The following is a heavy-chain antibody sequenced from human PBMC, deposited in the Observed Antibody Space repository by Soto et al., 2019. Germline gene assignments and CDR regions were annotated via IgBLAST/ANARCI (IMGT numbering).Heavy chain of an antibody. J-gene: IGHJ6*02. CDR2: ISSSGSTI. CDR1: GFTFSSYE. Sequence: GGSLRLACAASGFTFSSYEMNWVRQAPGKGLEWVSYISSSGSTIYYADSVKGRFTISRDNAKHSLYLQMDSLRAEDTAVYYCARDGCSGGSCYSYYYYYGMDVWGQGTTVTVSS. D-gene: IGHD2-15*01. CDR3: ARDGCSGGSCYSYYYYYGMDV. V-gene: IGHV3-48*03.